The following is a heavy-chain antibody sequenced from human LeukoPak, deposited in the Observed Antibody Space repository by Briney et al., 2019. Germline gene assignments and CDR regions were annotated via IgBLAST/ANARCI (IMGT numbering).Heavy chain of an antibody. V-gene: IGHV3-30*04. Sequence: GGSLRLSCAASGFTFSSYAMHWVRQAPGKGLEWVAVISYDGSNKYYADSVKGRFTISRDNSKNTLYLQMNSLRAEDTAVYYCARDPDSSGYFYFDYWGQGTLVTVSS. CDR2: ISYDGSNK. D-gene: IGHD3-22*01. CDR1: GFTFSSYA. J-gene: IGHJ4*02. CDR3: ARDPDSSGYFYFDY.